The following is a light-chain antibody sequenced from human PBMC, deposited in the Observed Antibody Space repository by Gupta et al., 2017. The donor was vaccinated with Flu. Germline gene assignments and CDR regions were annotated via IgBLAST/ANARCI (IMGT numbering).Light chain of an antibody. Sequence: SYVLTQPPSLSMAPGQTAKISCGGDNIGTKGVHWYQQKPGQAPVLVVYDTRDRPSGIPARFSGSNSGNTATLTISRVEAGDEADYYCQVWDSRSDHVVFGGGTKLTVL. CDR2: DTR. CDR1: NIGTKG. CDR3: QVWDSRSDHVV. J-gene: IGLJ2*01. V-gene: IGLV3-21*02.